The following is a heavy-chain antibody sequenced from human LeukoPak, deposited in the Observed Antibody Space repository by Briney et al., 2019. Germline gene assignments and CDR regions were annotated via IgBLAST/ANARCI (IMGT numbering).Heavy chain of an antibody. Sequence: PGGSLRLSCAASGFTFSSYAMNWVRQVPGKGLEWVSRISGSGDKRYYADSVKGRFTISRDNSKNTLYLQMNSPRAEDTAVYYCAKPARTDYADYWGQGTQVTVSS. CDR1: GFTFSSYA. D-gene: IGHD1-14*01. J-gene: IGHJ4*02. V-gene: IGHV3-23*01. CDR2: ISGSGDKR. CDR3: AKPARTDYADY.